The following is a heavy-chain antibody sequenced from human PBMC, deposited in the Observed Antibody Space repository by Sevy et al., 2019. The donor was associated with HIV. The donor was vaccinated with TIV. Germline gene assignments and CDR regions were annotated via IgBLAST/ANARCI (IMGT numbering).Heavy chain of an antibody. D-gene: IGHD3-22*01. CDR1: GFTFSGYW. V-gene: IGHV3-7*01. J-gene: IGHJ4*02. CDR2: IKQDGSEK. Sequence: GGSLRLSCAASGFTFSGYWMSWVRQAPGKGLEWVANIKQDGSEKKYVDSVKGRFTISRDNAKNALYLQMNSLRAEDTAVYYCARATDYYDSSGYSYWGQGTLVTVSS. CDR3: ARATDYYDSSGYSY.